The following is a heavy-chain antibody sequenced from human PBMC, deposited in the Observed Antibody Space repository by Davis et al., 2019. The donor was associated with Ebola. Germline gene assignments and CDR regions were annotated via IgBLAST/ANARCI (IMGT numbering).Heavy chain of an antibody. D-gene: IGHD6-13*01. CDR1: GFTVSSNY. V-gene: IGHV3-53*01. Sequence: GESLKISCAASGFTVSSNYMSWVRQAPGKGLEWVSVIYSGGSTYYADSVKGRFTISRDNSKNTLYLQMNSLRAEDTAVYYCARMLRGSSWYGFDYWGQGTLVTVSS. CDR2: IYSGGST. CDR3: ARMLRGSSWYGFDY. J-gene: IGHJ4*02.